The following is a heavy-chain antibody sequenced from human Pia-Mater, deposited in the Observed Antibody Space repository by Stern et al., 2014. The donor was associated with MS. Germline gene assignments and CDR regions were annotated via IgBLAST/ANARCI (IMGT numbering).Heavy chain of an antibody. CDR2: INTNTGNP. CDR1: GYTFTNYA. Sequence: QVQLGQSGSDLKNPGASVKVFCKASGYTFTNYAMNWVRQAPGQGLEWMGWINTNTGNPTYVQGFTGRFVFSLDTSVSTAYLQISRLKAEDTAVYYCARGSAWGSDAFDIWGQGTMVTVSS. D-gene: IGHD3-16*01. V-gene: IGHV7-4-1*02. J-gene: IGHJ3*02. CDR3: ARGSAWGSDAFDI.